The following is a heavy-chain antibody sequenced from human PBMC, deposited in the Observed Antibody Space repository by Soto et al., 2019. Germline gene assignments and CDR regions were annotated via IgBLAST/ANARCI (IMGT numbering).Heavy chain of an antibody. CDR3: AKDLFEARVVVVPAATRNYYYYGMDV. V-gene: IGHV3-30*18. CDR2: ISYDGSNK. CDR1: EFNFSGLG. J-gene: IGHJ6*02. D-gene: IGHD2-2*01. Sequence: GSLRLSCAASEFNFSGLGVHCVRQAPGKGLEWVAVISYDGSNKYYADSVKGRFTISRDNSKNTLYLQMNSLRAEDTAVYYCAKDLFEARVVVVPAATRNYYYYGMDVWGQGSTVTVSS.